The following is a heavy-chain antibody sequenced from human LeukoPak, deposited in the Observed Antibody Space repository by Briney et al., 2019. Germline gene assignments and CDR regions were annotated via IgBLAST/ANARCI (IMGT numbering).Heavy chain of an antibody. CDR1: GGSISNYY. D-gene: IGHD2-15*01. J-gene: IGHJ4*02. Sequence: SETLSLTCTVSGGSISNYYWSWIRQPPGKGLEWIGYIYYNGNTNCNPSLKSRVTISLDTSKNQISLKLTSVTAADTAVYYCARDFCSGDRCSGGTGHWGQGTLVTVSS. CDR3: ARDFCSGDRCSGGTGH. V-gene: IGHV4-59*01. CDR2: IYYNGNT.